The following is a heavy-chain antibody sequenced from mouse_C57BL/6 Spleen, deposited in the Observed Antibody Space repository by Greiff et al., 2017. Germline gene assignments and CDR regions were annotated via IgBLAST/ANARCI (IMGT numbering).Heavy chain of an antibody. D-gene: IGHD3-2*02. J-gene: IGHJ2*01. CDR1: GFNIKDYY. CDR2: IDPEDGVT. CDR3: ADSSGPYFDY. Sequence: EVKLVESGAELVKPGASVKLSCTASGFNIKDYYMHWVKQRTEQGLEWIGRIDPEDGVTKYAPKFQGKATITADTSSNTAYLQLSSLTSEDTAVYYCADSSGPYFDYWGQGTTLTVAS. V-gene: IGHV14-2*01.